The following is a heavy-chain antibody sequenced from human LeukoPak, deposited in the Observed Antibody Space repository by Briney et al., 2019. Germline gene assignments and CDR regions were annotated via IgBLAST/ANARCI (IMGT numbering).Heavy chain of an antibody. Sequence: GASVKVSCKASGYTFTSYDIDWVRQATGQGLKWMGWTNPNSGNTGYAQKFQGRVTMTRTTSINTAYMELSSLRSDDTAVYYCARESGLYGSGSRYWGQGTLVTVSS. CDR1: GYTFTSYD. V-gene: IGHV1-8*01. J-gene: IGHJ4*02. CDR3: ARESGLYGSGSRY. CDR2: TNPNSGNT. D-gene: IGHD3-10*01.